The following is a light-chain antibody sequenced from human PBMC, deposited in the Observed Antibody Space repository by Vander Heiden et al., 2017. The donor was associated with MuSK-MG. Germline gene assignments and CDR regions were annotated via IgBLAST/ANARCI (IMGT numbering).Light chain of an antibody. V-gene: IGLV5-45*03. J-gene: IGLJ3*02. CDR3: KIWNSSAWV. CDR2: YISYSDK. CDR1: SGINVGTSR. Sequence: HAVLTQPSSLSASPGASASLTCTLRSGINVGTSRIYWYQQKPGSPPQYLLRYISYSDKQQGSGVPSRFSGSKYASATAGILPISELQSEDDSYYYSKIWNSSAWVFGGGTKLTVL.